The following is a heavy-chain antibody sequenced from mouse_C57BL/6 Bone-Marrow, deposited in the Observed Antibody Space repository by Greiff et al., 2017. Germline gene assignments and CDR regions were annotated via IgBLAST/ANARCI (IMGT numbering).Heavy chain of an antibody. V-gene: IGHV5-12*01. D-gene: IGHD1-1*01. CDR3: ARHTPFYYGSSYFDY. CDR2: ISNGGGST. CDR1: GFTFSDYY. J-gene: IGHJ2*01. Sequence: EVQRVESGGGLVQPGGSLKLSCAASGFTFSDYYMYWVRQTPEKRLEWVAYISNGGGSTYYPDTVKGRFTISRDNAKNTLYLQMSRLKSEDTAMYYCARHTPFYYGSSYFDYWGQGTTLTVSS.